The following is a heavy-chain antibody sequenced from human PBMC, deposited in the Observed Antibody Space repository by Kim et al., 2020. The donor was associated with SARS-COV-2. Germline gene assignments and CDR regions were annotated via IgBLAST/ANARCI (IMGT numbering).Heavy chain of an antibody. CDR2: YRGGRT. D-gene: IGHD3-10*01. CDR3: ARDMGL. Sequence: YRGGRTYCSDSVQRRFTISRDHSKNTLYLQMNSLRAEDTAVYYCARDMGLWGQGTLVTVSS. V-gene: IGHV3-53*01. J-gene: IGHJ4*02.